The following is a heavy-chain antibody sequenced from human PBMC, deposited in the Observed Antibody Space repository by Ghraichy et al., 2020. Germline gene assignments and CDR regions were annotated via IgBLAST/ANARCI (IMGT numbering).Heavy chain of an antibody. D-gene: IGHD2-15*01. Sequence: GSLRLSCAVSGDSISTTNWWSWVRQSPGKGLEWLGEIYHTGSTNYNPSLRGRIAISVDKSQNQFSLNLSSVAAADTAVYYCARGQALRLSGAVTHFDYWGQGALVTVSS. CDR1: GDSISTTNW. V-gene: IGHV4-4*02. CDR3: ARGQALRLSGAVTHFDY. J-gene: IGHJ4*02. CDR2: IYHTGST.